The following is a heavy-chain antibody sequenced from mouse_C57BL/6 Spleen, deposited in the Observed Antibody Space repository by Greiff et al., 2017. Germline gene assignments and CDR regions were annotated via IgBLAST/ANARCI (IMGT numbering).Heavy chain of an antibody. V-gene: IGHV2-5*01. CDR2: IWRGGST. CDR3: AKGCNYRYFDV. Sequence: QVQLQQSGPGLVQPSQSLSITCTVSGFSFTSYGVHWVRQSPGKGLEWLGVIWRGGSTDYNAAFMSRLSSTKDNSKSQVFFKMNSLQADDTAIYYCAKGCNYRYFDVWGTGTTVTVSS. J-gene: IGHJ1*03. CDR1: GFSFTSYG.